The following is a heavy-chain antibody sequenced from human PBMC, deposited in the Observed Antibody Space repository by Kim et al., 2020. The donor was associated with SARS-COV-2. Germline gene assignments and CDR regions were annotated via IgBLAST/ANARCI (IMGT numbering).Heavy chain of an antibody. D-gene: IGHD3-10*01. V-gene: IGHV4-59*13. CDR3: ARDGSDYYGSGAIEIGWFDP. Sequence: SETLSLTCTVSGGSISSYYWSWIRQPPGKGLEWIGYIYYSGSTNYNPSLKSRVTISVDTSKNQFSLKLSSVTAADTAVYYCARDGSDYYGSGAIEIGWFDPWGQGTLVTVSS. CDR1: GGSISSYY. J-gene: IGHJ5*02. CDR2: IYYSGST.